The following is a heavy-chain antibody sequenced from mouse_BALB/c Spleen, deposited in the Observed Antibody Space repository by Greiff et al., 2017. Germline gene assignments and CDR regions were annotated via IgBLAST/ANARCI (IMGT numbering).Heavy chain of an antibody. V-gene: IGHV2-2*02. CDR1: GFSLTSYG. J-gene: IGHJ3*01. D-gene: IGHD2-1*01. CDR3: ARTDGNSWFAY. Sequence: VMLVESGPGLVQPSQCLSITCTVSGFSLTSYGVHWVRQSPGKGLEWLGVIWSGGSTDYNAAFISRLGISKDNSQSQVFFKMNSLQAKYTAIYYCARTDGNSWFAYWGQGTLVTVSA. CDR2: IWSGGST.